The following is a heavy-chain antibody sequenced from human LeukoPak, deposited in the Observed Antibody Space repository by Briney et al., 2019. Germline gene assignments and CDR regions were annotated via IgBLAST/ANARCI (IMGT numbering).Heavy chain of an antibody. CDR3: ARCPEPAAILSWFDP. V-gene: IGHV5-51*01. J-gene: IGHJ5*02. CDR2: IYPGDSDT. D-gene: IGHD2-2*02. Sequence: GESLKISCKGSGYSFTSYWIGWVRQMPGKGLEWMGIIYPGDSDTRYSPSFQGQVTISADKSIGTAYLQWSSLKASDTAMYYCARCPEPAAILSWFDPWGQGTLVTVSS. CDR1: GYSFTSYW.